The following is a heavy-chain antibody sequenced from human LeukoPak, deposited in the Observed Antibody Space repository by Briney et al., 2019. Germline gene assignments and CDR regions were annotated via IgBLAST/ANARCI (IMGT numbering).Heavy chain of an antibody. CDR1: GFTFSTSA. J-gene: IGHJ5*02. Sequence: GGSLRLSCAASGFTFSTSAMSWVRQAPGKGLEWVSTLSGTSDSTFYTDSAKGRFTISRDNSKNTLNLQMNSLQTEDTAVYYCATDFYDTTWGQGTLVTVSS. D-gene: IGHD3-22*01. V-gene: IGHV3-23*01. CDR3: ATDFYDTT. CDR2: LSGTSDST.